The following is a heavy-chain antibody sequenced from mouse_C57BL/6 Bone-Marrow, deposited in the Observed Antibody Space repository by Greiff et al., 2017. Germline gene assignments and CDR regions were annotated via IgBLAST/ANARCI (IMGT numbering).Heavy chain of an antibody. D-gene: IGHD1-1*01. Sequence: VQLQQSGPGLVQPSQSLSITCTVSGFSLTSYGVHWVRQSPGKGLEWLGVIWSGGSTDYNAAFISSLSISKDNSKSQVFFKMNSLQADDTAIYYCARHITTVHYYAMDYWGQGTSVTVSS. V-gene: IGHV2-2*01. CDR2: IWSGGST. CDR3: ARHITTVHYYAMDY. CDR1: GFSLTSYG. J-gene: IGHJ4*01.